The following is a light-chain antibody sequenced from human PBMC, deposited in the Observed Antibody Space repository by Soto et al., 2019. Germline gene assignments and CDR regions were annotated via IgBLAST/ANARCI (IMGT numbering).Light chain of an antibody. CDR1: SSDVGGYNY. V-gene: IGLV2-14*01. Sequence: QSALTQPASVSGSPGQSITISCSGTSSDVGGYNYVSWFQQHPDKAPKVIIYEVNNRPSGVSNRFSGSKSGNTASLTISGLQAEDEADYYCSSFKSSITLVFGTGTKVTVL. CDR3: SSFKSSITLV. CDR2: EVN. J-gene: IGLJ1*01.